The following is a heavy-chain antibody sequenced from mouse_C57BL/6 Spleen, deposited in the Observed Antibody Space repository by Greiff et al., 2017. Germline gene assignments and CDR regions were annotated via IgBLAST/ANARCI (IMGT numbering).Heavy chain of an antibody. D-gene: IGHD1-1*01. J-gene: IGHJ4*01. Sequence: QVQLQQPGAELVKPGASVKMSCKASGYTFTSYWITWVKQRPGQGLEWIGDIYPGSGSTNYNEKFKSKATLTVDTSSSTAYMQLSGLTSEDSAVYYCASSYYYGSSDAMDYWGQGTSVTVSS. CDR1: GYTFTSYW. CDR2: IYPGSGST. CDR3: ASSYYYGSSDAMDY. V-gene: IGHV1-55*01.